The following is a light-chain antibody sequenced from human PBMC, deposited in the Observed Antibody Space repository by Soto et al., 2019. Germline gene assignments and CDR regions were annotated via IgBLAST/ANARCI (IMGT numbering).Light chain of an antibody. CDR2: GAY. CDR1: QSVSSSY. V-gene: IGKV3-20*01. CDR3: QQYGSSPWT. Sequence: EFLLSQSPGGLSSSSGESSALLCRASQSVSSSYLAWYQQKPGQAPRLLIYGAYSRATGIPDRFSGSGSGTDFTLTIRRMEPEDFAVYYCQQYGSSPWTLGTWTKVDIK. J-gene: IGKJ1*01.